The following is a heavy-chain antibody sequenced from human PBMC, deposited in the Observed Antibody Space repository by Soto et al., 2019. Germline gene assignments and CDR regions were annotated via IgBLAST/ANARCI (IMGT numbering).Heavy chain of an antibody. J-gene: IGHJ5*02. CDR3: TRDASRDSSARGWFDP. V-gene: IGHV3-21*01. D-gene: IGHD6-13*01. CDR1: GFTFRSFT. Sequence: GGSLRLSCAASGFTFRSFTMNWVRQAPGKGLEWVSTISSNSAYIYYTDALRGRFTISRDNAKNSLHLQMNSLRAEDTAMYYCTRDASRDSSARGWFDPWGPGTLVTVSS. CDR2: ISSNSAYI.